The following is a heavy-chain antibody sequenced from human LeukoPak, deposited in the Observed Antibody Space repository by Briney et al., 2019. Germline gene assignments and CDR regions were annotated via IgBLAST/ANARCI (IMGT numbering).Heavy chain of an antibody. CDR3: ARDDYGGNPAGDY. J-gene: IGHJ4*02. CDR1: GYAFTAFY. D-gene: IGHD4-23*01. Sequence: ASVTVSCKASGYAFTAFYIHWVRQAPGQGLEWMGGLNPNTGGTSHAQKFQGRVTISRDTSISTAYMELSSLRSDDTAVYYCARDDYGGNPAGDYWGQGTLVTVSS. CDR2: LNPNTGGT. V-gene: IGHV1-2*02.